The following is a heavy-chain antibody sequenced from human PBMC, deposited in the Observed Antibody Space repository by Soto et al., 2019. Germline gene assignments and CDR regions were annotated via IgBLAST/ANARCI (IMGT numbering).Heavy chain of an antibody. CDR2: ISYDGSNK. J-gene: IGHJ3*02. D-gene: IGHD6-6*01. Sequence: VGSLRLSCAASGFTFSRSGMHWVRQAPGKGLEWVAVISYDGSNKYYGDSVKGRFTISRDNSKNTLYLQMNSLRAEDTAVYYCAKDLWQLVHLGPFDIWGQGTMVTVSS. V-gene: IGHV3-30*18. CDR1: GFTFSRSG. CDR3: AKDLWQLVHLGPFDI.